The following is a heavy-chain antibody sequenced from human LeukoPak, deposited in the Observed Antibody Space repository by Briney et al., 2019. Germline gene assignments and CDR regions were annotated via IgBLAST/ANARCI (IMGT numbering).Heavy chain of an antibody. D-gene: IGHD3-3*01. CDR3: ARGRRWDDFWSGYWHDY. CDR2: IKQDGSEK. CDR1: GFTFSSYW. V-gene: IGHV3-7*01. J-gene: IGHJ4*02. Sequence: GGSLRLSCAASGFTFSSYWMSWVRQAPGKGLEWVANIKQDGSEKYYVDSVKGRFTISRDNAKNSLYLQMNSLRAEDTAVYYCARGRRWDDFWSGYWHDYWGQGTLVTVSS.